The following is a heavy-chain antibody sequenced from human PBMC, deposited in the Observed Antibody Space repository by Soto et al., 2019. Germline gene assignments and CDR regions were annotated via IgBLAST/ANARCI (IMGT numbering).Heavy chain of an antibody. CDR1: GFTFSDHY. CDR2: SKNKADSYTT. J-gene: IGHJ4*02. CDR3: TVWGSGNDFGAA. Sequence: EVQLVESGGGLVQPGGSLRLSCAASGFTFSDHYMDWVRQVPGKGLEWVGRSKNKADSYTTEYAASVKGRFTISRDGSKNSLFLQMNSLKTEDTAVYYCTVWGSGNDFGAAWGQGILVTVSS. V-gene: IGHV3-72*01. D-gene: IGHD3-10*01.